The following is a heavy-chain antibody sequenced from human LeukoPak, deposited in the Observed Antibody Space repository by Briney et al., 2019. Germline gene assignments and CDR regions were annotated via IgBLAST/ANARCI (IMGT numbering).Heavy chain of an antibody. CDR1: GYRFTNYW. CDR2: IQPGDPDT. J-gene: IGHJ4*02. Sequence: GEPLKISCQGSGYRFTNYWIGCVRHMPGKGLEYMGIIQPGDPDTRYSPSFQGQVTISADKSISTAYLQWSSLKASDTAMYYCARHRGGDGYSDYWGQGTLVTVSS. D-gene: IGHD5-24*01. CDR3: ARHRGGDGYSDY. V-gene: IGHV5-51*01.